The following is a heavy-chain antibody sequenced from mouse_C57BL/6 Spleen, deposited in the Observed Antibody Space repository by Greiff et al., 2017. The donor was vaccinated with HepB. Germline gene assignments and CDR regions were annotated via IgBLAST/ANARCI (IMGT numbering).Heavy chain of an antibody. CDR3: ARDGGYYYGSSYYAMDY. CDR2: ISDGGSYT. J-gene: IGHJ4*01. Sequence: EVMLVESGGGLVKPGGSLKLSCAASGFTFSSYAMSWVRQTPEKRLEWVATISDGGSYTYYPDNVKGRFTISRDNAKNNMYLQMSHLKSEDTAMYYWARDGGYYYGSSYYAMDYWGQGTSVTVSS. D-gene: IGHD1-1*01. CDR1: GFTFSSYA. V-gene: IGHV5-4*01.